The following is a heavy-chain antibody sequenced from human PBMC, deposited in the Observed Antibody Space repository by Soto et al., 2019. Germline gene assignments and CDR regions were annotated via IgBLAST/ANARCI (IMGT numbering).Heavy chain of an antibody. J-gene: IGHJ5*02. CDR3: TRRGRQSANWFDP. V-gene: IGHV1-69*06. CDR1: GGTFNSFS. CDR2: IIPMSGRQ. Sequence: QVQLVQSGAEVKTPGSSVKVSCKASGGTFNSFSIDWVRQAPGQGLEWMGGIIPMSGRQNYAQRFQGRVTFSADKSTNSVYMELNRLTHEDTAVYYCTRRGRQSANWFDPWGQGTLVTVSS.